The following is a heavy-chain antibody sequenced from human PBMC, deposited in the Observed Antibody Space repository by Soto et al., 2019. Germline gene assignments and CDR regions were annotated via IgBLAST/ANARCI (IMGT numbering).Heavy chain of an antibody. D-gene: IGHD1-26*01. Sequence: AVKVSCKASGGTFSSYAIRWVRQAPGQGLEWMGGIIPIFGTANYAQKFQGRVTITADKSTSTAYMELSSLRSEDTAVYYCASRGSSGSYYPFDYWGQGTLVTVSS. V-gene: IGHV1-69*06. CDR1: GGTFSSYA. J-gene: IGHJ4*02. CDR3: ASRGSSGSYYPFDY. CDR2: IIPIFGTA.